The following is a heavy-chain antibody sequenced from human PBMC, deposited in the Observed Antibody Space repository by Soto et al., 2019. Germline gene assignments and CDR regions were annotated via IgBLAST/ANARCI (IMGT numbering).Heavy chain of an antibody. CDR3: ARDLAAFNLYYYYGMDV. CDR2: ISYDGSNK. V-gene: IGHV3-30-3*01. D-gene: IGHD6-13*01. CDR1: GFTFSSYA. Sequence: QVQLVESGGGVVQPGRSLRLSCAASGFTFSSYAMHWVRQAPGKGLEWVAVISYDGSNKYYADSVKGRFTISRDNSKNTLYLQMNSLRAEDTAVYYCARDLAAFNLYYYYGMDVWGQGTTVTVSS. J-gene: IGHJ6*02.